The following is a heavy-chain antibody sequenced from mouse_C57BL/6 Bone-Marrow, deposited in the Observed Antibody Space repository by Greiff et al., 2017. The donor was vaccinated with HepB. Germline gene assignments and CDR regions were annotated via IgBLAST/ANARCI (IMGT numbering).Heavy chain of an antibody. Sequence: EVQLQQSGPELVKPGASVKISCKASGYTFTDYYMNWVKQSHGKSLEWIGDINPNNGGTSYNQKFKGKATLTVDKSSSTAYMELRSLTSEDSAVYYCARGRSYYYGREFAYWGQGTLVTVSA. CDR1: GYTFTDYY. V-gene: IGHV1-26*01. D-gene: IGHD1-1*01. CDR3: ARGRSYYYGREFAY. CDR2: INPNNGGT. J-gene: IGHJ3*01.